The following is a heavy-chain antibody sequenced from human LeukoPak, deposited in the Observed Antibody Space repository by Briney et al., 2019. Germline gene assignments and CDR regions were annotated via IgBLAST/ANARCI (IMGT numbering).Heavy chain of an antibody. D-gene: IGHD3-22*01. CDR3: ARDLDYYDSQNDY. Sequence: PGGSLRLSCAASGFTFSSYSVNWVRQAPGKGVEGVSSISSSSSYIYYADSVKGRFTISRDNAKNSLYLQMNSLRAEDTAVYYCARDLDYYDSQNDYWGQGTLVTVSS. J-gene: IGHJ4*02. V-gene: IGHV3-21*01. CDR2: ISSSSSYI. CDR1: GFTFSSYS.